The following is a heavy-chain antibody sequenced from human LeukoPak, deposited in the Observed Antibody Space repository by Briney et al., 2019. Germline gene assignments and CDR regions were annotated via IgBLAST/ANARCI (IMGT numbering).Heavy chain of an antibody. CDR1: GGSFSGYY. V-gene: IGHV4-34*01. CDR3: ARGTLITIFGVVIIPLGYYFDY. CDR2: INHSGST. J-gene: IGHJ4*02. D-gene: IGHD3-3*01. Sequence: SETLSLTCAVYGGSFSGYYWSWIHQPPGKGLEWIGEINHSGSTNYNPSLKSRVALSVDTSKNQCSLKLSSVTAADTAVSYCARGTLITIFGVVIIPLGYYFDYWGQGTLVTVSS.